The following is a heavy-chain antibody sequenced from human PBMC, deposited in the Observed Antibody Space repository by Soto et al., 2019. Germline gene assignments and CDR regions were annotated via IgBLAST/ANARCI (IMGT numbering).Heavy chain of an antibody. D-gene: IGHD3-16*01. CDR1: GGTFSTFG. CDR2: IIPFFGTA. V-gene: IGHV1-69*13. CDR3: PRTPPMDAGDKYYYDF. J-gene: IGHJ4*02. Sequence: GASVKVSCKTSGGTFSTFGISWVRQAPGQGLEWMGGIIPFFGTAEYSQKFEDRITITADESTNTVYMDLRSLTSEDTAIYYCPRTPPMDAGDKYYYDFWGQGALVTVSS.